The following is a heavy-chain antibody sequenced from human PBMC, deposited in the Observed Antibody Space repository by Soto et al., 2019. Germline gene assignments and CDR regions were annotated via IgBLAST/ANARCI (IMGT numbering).Heavy chain of an antibody. Sequence: SDTLSLTCTVSGGSISSYYWSRIRQPPGKGLEWIGYIYYSGSTNYNPSLKSRVTISVDTSKNQFSLKLSSVTAADTAVYYCAREPYGSGDFDYWGQGTLVTVSS. V-gene: IGHV4-59*01. D-gene: IGHD3-10*01. CDR3: AREPYGSGDFDY. J-gene: IGHJ4*02. CDR2: IYYSGST. CDR1: GGSISSYY.